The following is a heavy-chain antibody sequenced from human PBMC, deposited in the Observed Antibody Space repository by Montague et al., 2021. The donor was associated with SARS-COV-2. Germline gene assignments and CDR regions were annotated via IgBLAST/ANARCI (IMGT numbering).Heavy chain of an antibody. CDR3: ARDLWGAQSGMDV. CDR1: GFTFSNSY. CDR2: MSSSGHFA. Sequence: SLRLSCAASGFTFSNSYMSWVRQAPGRGLEWIAYMSSSGHFASYADSVKGRFTISRDNAKNSLYLQMNSLRAEDTAMYYCARDLWGAQSGMDVWSQGTTVTVSS. D-gene: IGHD1-26*01. V-gene: IGHV3-11*06. J-gene: IGHJ6*02.